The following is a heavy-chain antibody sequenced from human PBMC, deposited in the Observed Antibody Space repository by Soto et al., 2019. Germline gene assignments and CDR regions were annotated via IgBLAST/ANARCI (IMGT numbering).Heavy chain of an antibody. CDR1: GFTFSSYW. CDR2: IKQDGSEK. Sequence: PGGSLRLSCAASGFTFSSYWMSWVRQAPGKGLEWVANIKQDGSEKYYVDSVKGRFTISRDNAKNSLYLQMNSLRAEDTAVYYCARDLFLKGYGDYVEVRYFDYWGQGTLVTVSS. V-gene: IGHV3-7*01. J-gene: IGHJ4*02. D-gene: IGHD4-17*01. CDR3: ARDLFLKGYGDYVEVRYFDY.